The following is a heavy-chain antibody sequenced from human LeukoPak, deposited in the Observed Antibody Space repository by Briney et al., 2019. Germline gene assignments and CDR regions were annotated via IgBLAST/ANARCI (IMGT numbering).Heavy chain of an antibody. CDR3: ARRQRWLHHFDY. CDR1: GGSFSGYY. CDR2: INHSGST. J-gene: IGHJ4*02. D-gene: IGHD5-24*01. Sequence: SETLSLTCAVYGGSFSGYYWSWIRQPPGKGLEWIGEINHSGSTNYNPSLKSRVTISVDTSKNQFSLELSSVTAADTAVYYCARRQRWLHHFDYWGQGTLVTVSS. V-gene: IGHV4-34*01.